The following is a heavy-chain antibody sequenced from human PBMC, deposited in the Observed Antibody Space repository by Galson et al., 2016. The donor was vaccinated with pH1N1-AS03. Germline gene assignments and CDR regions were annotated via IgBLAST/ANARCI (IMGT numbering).Heavy chain of an antibody. CDR3: VKETSRGAPGGDH. CDR2: IAYDGSYV. D-gene: IGHD3-16*01. Sequence: SLRLSCAASELTLTNYGMHWFRQGPGKGLEWVAFIAYDGSYVNYADFVKGRFTISRDSSKSTLYLQMNSLRPEDTAVYYCVKETSRGAPGGDHWGQGTLVTVSS. V-gene: IGHV3-30*02. CDR1: ELTLTNYG. J-gene: IGHJ4*02.